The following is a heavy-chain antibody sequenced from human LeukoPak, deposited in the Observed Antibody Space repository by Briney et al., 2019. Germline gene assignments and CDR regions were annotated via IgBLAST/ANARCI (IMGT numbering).Heavy chain of an antibody. CDR3: ASRPDYGFAFDI. D-gene: IGHD4-17*01. CDR1: GGSISSYY. CDR2: IYYSGST. J-gene: IGHJ3*02. Sequence: SQTLSLTCTVSGGSISSYYWSWIRQPPGKGLDWIGYIYYSGSTNYNPSLKSRVTISVDTSKNQFSLKLSSVTAADTAVYYCASRPDYGFAFDIWGQGTMVTVSS. V-gene: IGHV4-59*01.